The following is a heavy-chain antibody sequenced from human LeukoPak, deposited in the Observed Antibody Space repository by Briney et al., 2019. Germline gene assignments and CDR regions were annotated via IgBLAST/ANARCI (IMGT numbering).Heavy chain of an antibody. D-gene: IGHD3-3*01. CDR1: GFTFSSYW. CDR2: IKQDGSEK. Sequence: GGSLRLSCAASGFTFSSYWMSWVRQAPGKGLEWVANIKQDGSEKYYVDSMKGRFTISRDKDKNSLYLQMNSLRAEDTAVYYCARDQVDFWSGYSLPFDYWGQGTLVTVSS. CDR3: ARDQVDFWSGYSLPFDY. V-gene: IGHV3-7*01. J-gene: IGHJ4*02.